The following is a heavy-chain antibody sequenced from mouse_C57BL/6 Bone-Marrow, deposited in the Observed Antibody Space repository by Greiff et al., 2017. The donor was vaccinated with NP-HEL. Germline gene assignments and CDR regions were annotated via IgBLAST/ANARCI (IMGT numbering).Heavy chain of an antibody. CDR3: ARGGGDYDGEFAY. V-gene: IGHV5-16*01. J-gene: IGHJ3*01. Sequence: DVKLVESEGGLVQPGSSMKLSCTASGFTFSDYYMAWVRQVPEKGLDWVANINYDGSSTYYLDSLKGRFIISRDNAKNILYLQMSSLKSEDTATYYCARGGGDYDGEFAYWGQGTLVTVS. D-gene: IGHD2-4*01. CDR2: INYDGSST. CDR1: GFTFSDYY.